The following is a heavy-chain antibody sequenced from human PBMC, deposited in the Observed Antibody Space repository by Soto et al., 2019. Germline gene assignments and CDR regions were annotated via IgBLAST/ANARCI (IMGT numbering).Heavy chain of an antibody. J-gene: IGHJ4*02. CDR1: GFTFTTHW. CDR2: INSDGSGT. Sequence: PGGSLRLSCAASGFTFTTHWMHWVHQAPGKGLVWVSRINSDGSGTNYADSVKGRFTISRDNAKNTLFLQMNNLRAEDTAVYYCARAAGDTTGIRYFFDYWGQGTLVTVSS. V-gene: IGHV3-74*01. D-gene: IGHD1-1*01. CDR3: ARAAGDTTGIRYFFDY.